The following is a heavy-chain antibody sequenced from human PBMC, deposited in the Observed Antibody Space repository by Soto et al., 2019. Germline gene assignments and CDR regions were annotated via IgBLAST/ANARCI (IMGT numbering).Heavy chain of an antibody. CDR3: AREPRWELELDYYYIMDV. D-gene: IGHD1-26*01. Sequence: SETLSLTCTVSGDTVSSETYYWSWIRQPPGEGLEWIGYIYYSGSTNYNPSLKSRVTISVDTSKNQFSLKLTSVTAADAAVYYCAREPRWELELDYYYIMDVWGPGTTVTV. V-gene: IGHV4-61*01. CDR1: GDTVSSETYY. CDR2: IYYSGST. J-gene: IGHJ6*02.